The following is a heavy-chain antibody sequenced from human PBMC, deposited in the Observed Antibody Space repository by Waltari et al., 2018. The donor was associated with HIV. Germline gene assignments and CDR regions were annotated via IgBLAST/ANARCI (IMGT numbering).Heavy chain of an antibody. V-gene: IGHV5-51*03. Sequence: EVQLVQSGAEVKKPGESLQISCKGSGYSFTSYWIGWVRQMPGKGLELMGIIFPGDSDTRYSPSFQGQVTISADKSISTAYLQWSSLKASDTAMYYCARYITMVRGGANWFDPWGQGTLVTVSS. CDR3: ARYITMVRGGANWFDP. CDR1: GYSFTSYW. CDR2: IFPGDSDT. J-gene: IGHJ5*02. D-gene: IGHD3-10*01.